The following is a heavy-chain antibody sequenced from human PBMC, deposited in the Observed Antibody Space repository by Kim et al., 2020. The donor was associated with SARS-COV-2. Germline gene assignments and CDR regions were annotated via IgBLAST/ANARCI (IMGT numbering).Heavy chain of an antibody. D-gene: IGHD3-10*01. CDR2: T. J-gene: IGHJ4*02. Sequence: TKYPPTHQGRVTITRDSSATTVYMELTSLTSEDTAVYYCARDLWSRQFDYWGQGTLVTVSS. CDR3: ARDLWSRQFDY. V-gene: IGHV1-3*01.